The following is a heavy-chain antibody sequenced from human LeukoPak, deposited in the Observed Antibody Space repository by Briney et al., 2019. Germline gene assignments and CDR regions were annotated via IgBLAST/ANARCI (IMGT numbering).Heavy chain of an antibody. CDR1: RFTFSHFG. CDR3: AKDAQRGFDYSNSLES. Sequence: PGGSLTLPCVASRFTFSHFGMHWVRQAPGKGLEWVAVIWSDATNQYYADSVKGRFTISRDNSRNTVFLQMNNLRVEDSAVYFCAKDAQRGFDYSNSLESWGQGTLVTVSS. J-gene: IGHJ4*02. D-gene: IGHD4-11*01. V-gene: IGHV3-33*06. CDR2: IWSDATNQ.